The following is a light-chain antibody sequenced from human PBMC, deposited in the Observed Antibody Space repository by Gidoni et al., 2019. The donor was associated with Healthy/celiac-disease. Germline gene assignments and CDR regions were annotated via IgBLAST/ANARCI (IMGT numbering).Light chain of an antibody. V-gene: IGLV2-14*03. Sequence: QSALTQPASVSGSPGPSITISCTGTSSDFGCYNYVSWQQQHPGKAPKLMIYDVSNRPSGVSHLFSCSTSGNPASLTISGLQAEDEADYSCSSYTSSSTRVFGGGTELPVL. J-gene: IGLJ3*02. CDR3: SSYTSSSTRV. CDR2: DVS. CDR1: SSDFGCYNY.